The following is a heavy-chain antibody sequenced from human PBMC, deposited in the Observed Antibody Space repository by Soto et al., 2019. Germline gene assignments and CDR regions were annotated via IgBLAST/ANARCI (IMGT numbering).Heavy chain of an antibody. CDR2: IKSDGYTS. V-gene: IGHV3-74*01. CDR3: ARGAYHFWSGSHPYYYYGMDV. J-gene: IGHJ6*02. CDR1: EFTFSDYW. D-gene: IGHD3-3*01. Sequence: GGSLRLSCAASEFTFSDYWMHWVRQAPGKGLVWVSRIKSDGYTSTYADSVKGRFTISRDNAKNTLFLQMNSLRVEDTAVYYCARGAYHFWSGSHPYYYYGMDVWGQGTTVTVSS.